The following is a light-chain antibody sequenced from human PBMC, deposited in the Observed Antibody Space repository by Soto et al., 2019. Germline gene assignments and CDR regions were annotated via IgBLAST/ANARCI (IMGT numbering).Light chain of an antibody. CDR2: DAS. CDR1: QSISSW. J-gene: IGKJ1*01. CDR3: QQDNSYWT. V-gene: IGKV1-5*01. Sequence: DIQMTQSPSTLSASVGDRVTITCRASQSISSWLAWYQQKPGKAPKLLIYDASSSESGVPSRLSGSGSGTEFTLTICSLQPDDFATYYCQQDNSYWTFDQGTKMEIK.